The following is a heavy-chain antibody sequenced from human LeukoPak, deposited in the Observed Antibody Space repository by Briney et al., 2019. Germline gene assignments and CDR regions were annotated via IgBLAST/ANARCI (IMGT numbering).Heavy chain of an antibody. J-gene: IGHJ3*02. V-gene: IGHV3-9*03. CDR3: AKGGMSTADAFDI. Sequence: PGRSLRLSCAASGFTFDDYAMHWVRQAPGRGLEWVSGISWNSGSIGYADSVKGRFTISRDNAKNSLYLQMNSLRAEDMAVYYCAKGGMSTADAFDIWGQGTMVTVSS. CDR2: ISWNSGSI. CDR1: GFTFDDYA.